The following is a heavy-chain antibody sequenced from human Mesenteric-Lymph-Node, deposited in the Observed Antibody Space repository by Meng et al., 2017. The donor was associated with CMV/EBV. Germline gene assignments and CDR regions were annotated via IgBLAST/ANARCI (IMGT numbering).Heavy chain of an antibody. V-gene: IGHV3-53*01. CDR1: GFTVSSNY. D-gene: IGHD3-10*01. J-gene: IGHJ4*02. CDR2: IYSGGST. CDR3: ARAPQWFGELLPYFFDY. Sequence: GESLKISCAASGFTVSSNYMSWVRQAPGKGLEWVSVIYSGGSTYYADSVKGRFTISRDNAKNSLYLQMNSLRAEDAAVYYCARAPQWFGELLPYFFDYWGQGALVTVSS.